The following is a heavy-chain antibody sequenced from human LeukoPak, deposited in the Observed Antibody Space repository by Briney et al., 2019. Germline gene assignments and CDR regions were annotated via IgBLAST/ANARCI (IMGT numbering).Heavy chain of an antibody. D-gene: IGHD3-10*01. V-gene: IGHV6-1*01. CDR3: ARDRTVLVPTAPGNGMDV. J-gene: IGHJ6*02. CDR1: GDSVSSNSAA. CDR2: TYYRSKWYN. Sequence: SQTLSLTCAISGDSVSSNSAAWNWIRQSPSRGLEWLGRTYYRSKWYNDYAVSVKSRITINPDTSKNQFSLQLNSVTPEGTAVYYCARDRTVLVPTAPGNGMDVWGQGTTVTVSS.